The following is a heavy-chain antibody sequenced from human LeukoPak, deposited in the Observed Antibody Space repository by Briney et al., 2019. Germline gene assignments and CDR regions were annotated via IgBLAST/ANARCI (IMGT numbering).Heavy chain of an antibody. Sequence: GGSLRLSCAASGFTFSSYAMHWVRQAPGKGLEWVAVIGDTGRAKYYADSVKGRFTISRDNAKNSLYLQMNSLRVEDTAFYHCARDEYCSSATCPADYWGQGTLVTVSS. CDR3: ARDEYCSSATCPADY. J-gene: IGHJ4*02. V-gene: IGHV3-30-3*01. D-gene: IGHD2-2*01. CDR2: IGDTGRAK. CDR1: GFTFSSYA.